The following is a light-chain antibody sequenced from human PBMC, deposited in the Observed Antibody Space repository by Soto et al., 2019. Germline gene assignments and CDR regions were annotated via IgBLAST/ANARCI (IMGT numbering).Light chain of an antibody. V-gene: IGLV2-14*01. CDR1: SSDVGGYDH. Sequence: QSALTQPASVSGSPGQSITISCTGTSSDVGGYDHVSWYQQHPGKAPKLMIYDVSNRPSGVSNRFSGSKSGNTASLTISGLQAEDEADYYCSSYTTSSTDVFGTGTKVTVL. CDR3: SSYTTSSTDV. J-gene: IGLJ1*01. CDR2: DVS.